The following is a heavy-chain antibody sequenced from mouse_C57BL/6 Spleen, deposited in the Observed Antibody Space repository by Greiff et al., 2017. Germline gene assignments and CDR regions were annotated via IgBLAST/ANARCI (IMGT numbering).Heavy chain of an antibody. D-gene: IGHD1-1*01. V-gene: IGHV1-82*01. CDR2: IYPGDGDT. CDR3: ARDTTVVGGY. CDR1: GYAFSSSW. J-gene: IGHJ2*01. Sequence: VQLQQSGPELVKPGASVKISCKASGYAFSSSWMNWVKQRPGKGLEWIGRIYPGDGDTNYNGTFKGKATLTADKSSSTAYMQLRSLTSEDAAVYFCARDTTVVGGYWGQGTTLTVSS.